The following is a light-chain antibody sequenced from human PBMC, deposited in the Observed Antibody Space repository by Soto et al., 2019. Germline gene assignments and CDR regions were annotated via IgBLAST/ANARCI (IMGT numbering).Light chain of an antibody. CDR3: KQSYSPPPIT. Sequence: DIQMTQYPSSLSASVGDRVTITCRASQSISSYLNWYQQKPGKAPKLLIYAASSLQSGVPSRFSGSGSGTDFTLTISSLQPEDFSTYYGKQSYSPPPITFGQGTRLEIK. CDR1: QSISSY. J-gene: IGKJ5*01. V-gene: IGKV1-39*01. CDR2: AAS.